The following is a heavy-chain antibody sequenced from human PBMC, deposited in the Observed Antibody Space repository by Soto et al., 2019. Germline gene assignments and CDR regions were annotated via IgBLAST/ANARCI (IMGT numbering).Heavy chain of an antibody. D-gene: IGHD3-9*01. J-gene: IGHJ6*02. V-gene: IGHV3-21*01. CDR1: GFTFSSYI. Sequence: PGGSLSLSCAASGFTFSSYIMNWVRQAPGKGLEWVSSISSSSSYIYYADSVKGRFTISRDNAKNSLYLQMNSLRAEDTAVYYCARADDKYFPGIDVWGQGTPVTVSS. CDR3: ARADDKYFPGIDV. CDR2: ISSSSSYI.